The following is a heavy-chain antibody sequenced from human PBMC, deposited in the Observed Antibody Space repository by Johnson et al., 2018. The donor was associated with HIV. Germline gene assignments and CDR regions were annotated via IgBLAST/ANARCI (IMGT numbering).Heavy chain of an antibody. J-gene: IGHJ3*02. V-gene: IGHV3-9*01. CDR2: IGIAGDT. D-gene: IGHD2-8*01. CDR1: GFTFDDYA. CDR3: VYAGPTFHDAFDI. Sequence: EVQLVESGGGLVQPGRSMRLSCAASGFTFDDYAMHWVRQAPGKGLEWVSGIGIAGDTYYADSVKGRFTISRDNAKNSLYLQMNSLRAEDTAVYYCVYAGPTFHDAFDIWGQGTMVTVSS.